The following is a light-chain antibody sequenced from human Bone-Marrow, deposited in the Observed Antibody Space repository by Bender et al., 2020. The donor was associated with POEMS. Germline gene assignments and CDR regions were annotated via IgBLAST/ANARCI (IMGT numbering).Light chain of an antibody. J-gene: IGLJ3*02. Sequence: QSALTQPASVSGSPGQSISISCTGTSSDVGGYDYVSWYQHHPGKAPKLIIYDVTDRPSGVSDRFSGSKSGNTASLTISGLQAEDEADYYCSSYTVTNTWVFGGGTKLTVV. CDR2: DVT. V-gene: IGLV2-14*03. CDR3: SSYTVTNTWV. CDR1: SSDVGGYDY.